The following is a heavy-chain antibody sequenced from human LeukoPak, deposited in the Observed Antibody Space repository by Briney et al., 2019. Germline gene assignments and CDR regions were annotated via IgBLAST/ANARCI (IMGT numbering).Heavy chain of an antibody. CDR1: GFTFDDYA. CDR3: AKDMRSGSYYVHDAFGI. J-gene: IGHJ3*02. V-gene: IGHV3-9*01. Sequence: GGPLRLSCAASGFTFDDYAMHWVRQAPGKGLEWVSGISWNSGSIGYADSVKGRFTISRDNAKNSLYLQMNSLRAEDTALYYCAKDMRSGSYYVHDAFGIWGQGTMVTVSS. D-gene: IGHD1-26*01. CDR2: ISWNSGSI.